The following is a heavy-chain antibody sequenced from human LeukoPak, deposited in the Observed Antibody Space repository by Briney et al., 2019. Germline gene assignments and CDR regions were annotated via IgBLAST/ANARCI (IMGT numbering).Heavy chain of an antibody. CDR3: ARDSGTTGEVKFDP. V-gene: IGHV4-38-2*02. J-gene: IGHJ5*02. D-gene: IGHD4-17*01. CDR2: IYFSGNT. Sequence: SETLSLTCTVSGYSISSGYYWGWIRQPPGKGLEWIGNIYFSGNTYYNPSLKSRVTISLDTSKNQFSLKLSSVTAADTAVYYCARDSGTTGEVKFDPWGQGSLVTVSS. CDR1: GYSISSGYY.